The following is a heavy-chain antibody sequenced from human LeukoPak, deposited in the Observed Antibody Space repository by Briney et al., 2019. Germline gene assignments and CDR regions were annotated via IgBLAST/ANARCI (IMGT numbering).Heavy chain of an antibody. CDR3: ALENCYVDAGCSKSFDY. V-gene: IGHV1-2*02. CDR1: VYTFTVKF. J-gene: IGHJ4*02. CDR2: IDPKCGGA. Sequence: SVKVSCQTSVYTFTVKFLHGLRQAPRRGLEGMGGIDPKCGGAVYGQNFRGRVTVTRDTSVSTAHMELSRLRSDDTAAYFCALENCYVDAGCSKSFDYWGQGTLVTVSS. D-gene: IGHD3-10*02.